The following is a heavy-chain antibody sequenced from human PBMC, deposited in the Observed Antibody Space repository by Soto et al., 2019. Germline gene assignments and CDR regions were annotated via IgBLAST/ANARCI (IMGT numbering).Heavy chain of an antibody. CDR2: ISWNSGSI. CDR1: GFTFDDYA. V-gene: IGHV3-9*01. D-gene: IGHD6-13*01. J-gene: IGHJ4*02. CDR3: AKPAGIAAAATFDY. Sequence: GGSLRLSCAASGFTFDDYAMHWVRQAPGKGLEWVSGISWNSGSIGYADSVKGRFTISRDNAKNSLYLQMNSLRAEDTALYYCAKPAGIAAAATFDYWGQGTLVTVPQ.